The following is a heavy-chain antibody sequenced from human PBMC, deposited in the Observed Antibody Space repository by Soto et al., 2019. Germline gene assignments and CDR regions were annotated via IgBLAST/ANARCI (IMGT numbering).Heavy chain of an antibody. CDR2: INPSGGST. V-gene: IGHV1-46*01. CDR1: GYSFTSYY. Sequence: PGESLKISCKGSGYSFTSYYMHWVRQAPGQGLEWMGIINPSGGSTSYAQKFQGRVTMTRDTSTSTVYMELSSLRSEDTAVYYCVFRLAAAKYYFDYWGQGTLVTVSS. D-gene: IGHD6-13*01. CDR3: VFRLAAAKYYFDY. J-gene: IGHJ4*02.